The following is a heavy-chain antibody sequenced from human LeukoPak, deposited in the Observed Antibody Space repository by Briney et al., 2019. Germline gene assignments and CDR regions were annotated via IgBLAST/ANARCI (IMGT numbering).Heavy chain of an antibody. D-gene: IGHD6-13*01. V-gene: IGHV3-73*01. CDR3: TRPVGQQLAKDNDAFDI. J-gene: IGHJ3*02. Sequence: GGSLRLSCAASGFTFSGSAMHWVRQASGKGLEWVGRIRSKANSYATAYAASVKGRFTISRDDSKNTAYLQMNSLKTEDTAVYYCTRPVGQQLAKDNDAFDIWGQGTMVTVSS. CDR1: GFTFSGSA. CDR2: IRSKANSYAT.